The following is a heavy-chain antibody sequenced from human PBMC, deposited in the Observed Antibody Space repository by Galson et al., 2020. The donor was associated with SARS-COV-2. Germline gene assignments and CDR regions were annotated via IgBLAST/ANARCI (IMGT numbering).Heavy chain of an antibody. Sequence: GGSLRLSCAASGFTFSSYGMHWVRQAPGKGLEWVAVISYDGSNKYYADSVKGRFTISRDNSKNTLYLQMNSLRAEETAVYYCARDLGGYMDVWGQGTTVTVSS. CDR2: ISYDGSNK. J-gene: IGHJ6*03. CDR1: GFTFSSYG. CDR3: ARDLGGYMDV. V-gene: IGHV3-30*03.